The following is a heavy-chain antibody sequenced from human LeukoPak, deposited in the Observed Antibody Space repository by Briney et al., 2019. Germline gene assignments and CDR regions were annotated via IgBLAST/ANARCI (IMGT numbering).Heavy chain of an antibody. CDR3: VAVPETDFWIGFYLDY. V-gene: IGHV3-9*01. J-gene: IGHJ4*02. Sequence: GGSLRLSCVASRFTFDDYAMHWVRQAPGKGLEWVSGITWHSENIDYADSVKGRFTISRDNAKDSLYLQMNNLRVEDTAFYFCVAVPETDFWIGFYLDYWGQGTLVTVSS. CDR1: RFTFDDYA. CDR2: ITWHSENI. D-gene: IGHD3-3*01.